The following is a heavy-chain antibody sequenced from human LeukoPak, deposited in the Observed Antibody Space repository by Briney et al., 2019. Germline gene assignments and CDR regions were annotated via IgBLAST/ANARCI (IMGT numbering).Heavy chain of an antibody. D-gene: IGHD3-10*01. CDR1: GLTFSSYD. V-gene: IGHV3-66*01. J-gene: IGHJ6*03. CDR2: IYSGGST. Sequence: GGSLRLSCAASGLTFSSYDMHWVRQAPGKGLEWVSVIYSGGSTYYADSVKGRFTISRDNSKNTLYLQMNSLRAEDTAAYYCASFGWYYYYMDVWGKGTTVTISS. CDR3: ASFGWYYYYMDV.